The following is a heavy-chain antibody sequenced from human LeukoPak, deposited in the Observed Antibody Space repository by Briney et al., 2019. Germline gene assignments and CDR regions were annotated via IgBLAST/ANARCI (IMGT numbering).Heavy chain of an antibody. D-gene: IGHD1-1*01. CDR1: GFIFNTYG. J-gene: IGHJ4*02. CDR3: ARGIYWSLDS. CDR2: FSGGDGKT. V-gene: IGHV3-23*01. Sequence: PGGSLRLSCAISGFIFNTYGMNWVRQTPGKGLEWVSTFSGGDGKTFYADSVKGRFTISRDSSRNTVSLQMNSLRVEDTAVYYCARGIYWSLDSWGQGTLVTVSS.